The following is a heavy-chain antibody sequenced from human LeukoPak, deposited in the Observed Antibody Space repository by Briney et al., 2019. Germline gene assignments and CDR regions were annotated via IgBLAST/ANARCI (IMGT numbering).Heavy chain of an antibody. V-gene: IGHV3-30*02. Sequence: SGGSLRLSCAVSGFTFSSYGMHWVRQAPGKGLEWVAFIRYDGSNKYYADSVKGRFTISRDNSKNTLYLQMNSLRAEDTAVYYCAKDLDYDILTGYFDYWGQGTLVTVSS. J-gene: IGHJ4*02. CDR3: AKDLDYDILTGYFDY. CDR2: IRYDGSNK. CDR1: GFTFSSYG. D-gene: IGHD3-9*01.